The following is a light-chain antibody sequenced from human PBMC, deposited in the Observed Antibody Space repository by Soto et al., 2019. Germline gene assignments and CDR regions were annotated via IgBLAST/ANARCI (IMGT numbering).Light chain of an antibody. CDR1: QTVISSS. CDR3: QQYGSSPTWT. V-gene: IGKV3-20*01. Sequence: IVLTQSPGTLSLSPGERATLSCRASQTVISSSLAWFQQKPGQAPRLLIYDASNRATGIPDRFSGSGSETDFTLTISRLEPEDFAVYFCQQYGSSPTWTFGQGTKVDIK. CDR2: DAS. J-gene: IGKJ1*01.